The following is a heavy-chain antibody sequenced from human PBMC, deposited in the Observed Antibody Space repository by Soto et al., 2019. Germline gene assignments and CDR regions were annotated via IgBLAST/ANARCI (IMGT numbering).Heavy chain of an antibody. CDR1: GFSLSTRGVG. CDR3: AHTGGSSSWYLIDY. Sequence: SGHTLVNPTQTLTLTCTCSGFSLSTRGVGVGWIRQPPGKALEWLALIYWNDDKRYSPSLKSRLTITKDTSKNQVVLTMPNMDPVDTATYYCAHTGGSSSWYLIDYWGQGTLVTVSS. V-gene: IGHV2-5*01. CDR2: IYWNDDK. D-gene: IGHD6-13*01. J-gene: IGHJ4*02.